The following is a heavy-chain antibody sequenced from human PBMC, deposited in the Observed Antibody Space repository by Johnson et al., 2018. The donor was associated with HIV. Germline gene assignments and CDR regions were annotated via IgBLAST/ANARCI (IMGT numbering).Heavy chain of an antibody. Sequence: VQLVESGGGVVQPGRSLRLSCAASGFTFSSYAMHWVRQAPGKGLEWVSGINWNGGSTGYADSVKGRFTISRDNAKAFLYLQMNSLRAEETALYYCARDTYYYDTSGYLTRPRAFDVWGQGTMVTVSS. CDR1: GFTFSSYA. D-gene: IGHD3-22*01. CDR3: ARDTYYYDTSGYLTRPRAFDV. CDR2: INWNGGST. V-gene: IGHV3-20*04. J-gene: IGHJ3*01.